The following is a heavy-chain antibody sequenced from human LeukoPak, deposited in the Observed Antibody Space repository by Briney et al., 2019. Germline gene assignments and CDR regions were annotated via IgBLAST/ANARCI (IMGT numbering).Heavy chain of an antibody. CDR1: GFTFSSYS. Sequence: GGSLRLSCAASGFTFSSYSMNWVRQAPGKGLEWVAVISYDGSNKYYADSVKGRFTISRDNSKNTLYLQMNSLRAEDTAVYYCARAPSSTSEYYYYYYYMDVWGKGTTVTVSS. D-gene: IGHD2-2*01. J-gene: IGHJ6*03. V-gene: IGHV3-30*03. CDR2: ISYDGSNK. CDR3: ARAPSSTSEYYYYYYYMDV.